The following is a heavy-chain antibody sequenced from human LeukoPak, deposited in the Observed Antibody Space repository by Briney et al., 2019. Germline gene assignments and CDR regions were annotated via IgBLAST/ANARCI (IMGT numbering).Heavy chain of an antibody. CDR1: GGSISSGSYY. V-gene: IGHV4-61*02. CDR2: IYTSGST. Sequence: SQILSLTCTVSGGSISSGSYYWSWIRQPAGKGLEWIGRIYTSGSTNYNPSLKGRVTISVDTSKNQFSLKLSSVTAADTAVYYCARGPLGGVVVRYWGQGTLVTVSS. CDR3: ARGPLGGVVVRY. J-gene: IGHJ4*02. D-gene: IGHD3-22*01.